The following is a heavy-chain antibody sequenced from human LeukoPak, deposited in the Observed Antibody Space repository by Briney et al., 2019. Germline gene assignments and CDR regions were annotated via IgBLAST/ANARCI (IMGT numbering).Heavy chain of an antibody. CDR2: ISYDGSNK. D-gene: IGHD2-15*01. Sequence: PGRSLRLSCIASGFTFSSYAMHWVRQAPGKGLEGVAIISYDGSNKYYAGSVKGRFTISRDNSKNTLYLQMNSLRTEDTAVYYCAREGGYCSGGNCYSRWYFDLWGRGTLVTVSS. CDR1: GFTFSSYA. V-gene: IGHV3-30-3*01. J-gene: IGHJ2*01. CDR3: AREGGYCSGGNCYSRWYFDL.